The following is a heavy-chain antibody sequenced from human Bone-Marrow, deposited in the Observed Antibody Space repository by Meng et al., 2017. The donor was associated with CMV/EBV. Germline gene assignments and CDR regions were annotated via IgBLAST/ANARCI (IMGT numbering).Heavy chain of an antibody. CDR1: GFTFSDYY. CDR3: ARDSHPRGFWSGYRPAGFDY. J-gene: IGHJ4*02. CDR2: ISSSCSTV. V-gene: IGHV3-11*01. D-gene: IGHD3-3*01. Sequence: GESLKISCAASGFTFSDYYMTWIRQAPGKGLAWISYISSSCSTVFLADSGKGRFTISRDKAKKSLYLQMNSLRAEDTAVYYCARDSHPRGFWSGYRPAGFDYWGQGTLVAASS.